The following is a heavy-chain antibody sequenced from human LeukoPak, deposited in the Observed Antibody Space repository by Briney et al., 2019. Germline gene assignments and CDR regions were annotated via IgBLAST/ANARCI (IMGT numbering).Heavy chain of an antibody. CDR2: ISGSGGST. J-gene: IGHJ4*02. CDR1: GFTFSSYA. CDR3: AISLTYYYDSSGRFDY. D-gene: IGHD3-22*01. V-gene: IGHV3-23*01. Sequence: PGGSLRLSCAASGFTFSSYAMSWVRQAPGKGLEWVSAISGSGGSTYYADSVKGWFTISRDNSKNTLYLQMNSLRAEDTAVYYCAISLTYYYDSSGRFDYWGQGTLVTVSS.